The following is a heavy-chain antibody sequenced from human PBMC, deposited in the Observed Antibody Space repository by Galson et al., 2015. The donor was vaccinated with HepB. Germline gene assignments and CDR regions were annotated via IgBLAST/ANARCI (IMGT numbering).Heavy chain of an antibody. V-gene: IGHV3-33*01. CDR3: ARDEVDYSNYGGWFDP. D-gene: IGHD4-11*01. J-gene: IGHJ5*02. CDR1: GFTFSSYG. Sequence: SLRLSCAASGFTFSSYGMHWVRQAPGKGLEWVAVIWYDGSNKYYADSVKGRFTISRDNSKNTLYLQMNSLRAEDTAVYYCARDEVDYSNYGGWFDPWGQGTLVTVSS. CDR2: IWYDGSNK.